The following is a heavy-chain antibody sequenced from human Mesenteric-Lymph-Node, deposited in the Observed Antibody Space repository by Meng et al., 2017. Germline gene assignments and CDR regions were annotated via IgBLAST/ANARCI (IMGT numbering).Heavy chain of an antibody. CDR3: ARPRGPGKGGVRYFDY. J-gene: IGHJ4*02. CDR1: GFTFNNYA. Sequence: GESLKISCAASGFTFNNYAMHWVRQAPGRGLDWVAYISHDGTEEYYAPSVRGRFTISRDNSKDTLFLQMIGLTTEDTAVYYCARPRGPGKGGVRYFDYWGQGTLVTVSS. V-gene: IGHV3-30-3*01. CDR2: ISHDGTEE. D-gene: IGHD3-10*01.